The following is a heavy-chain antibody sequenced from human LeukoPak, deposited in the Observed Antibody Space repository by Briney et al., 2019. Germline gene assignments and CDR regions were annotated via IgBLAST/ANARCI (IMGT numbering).Heavy chain of an antibody. CDR1: GYTFISYA. D-gene: IGHD6-13*01. CDR3: ARQKAAAGHFDY. V-gene: IGHV1-3*01. J-gene: IGHJ4*02. Sequence: ASVKVSCKSSGYTFISYAMHWVRQAPGQRLEWTGWMNAGNGNTKYSQKFQGRVTMTGDTSTSTVYMELSRLRYDDTAVYYCARQKAAAGHFDYWGQGTLVTVSS. CDR2: MNAGNGNT.